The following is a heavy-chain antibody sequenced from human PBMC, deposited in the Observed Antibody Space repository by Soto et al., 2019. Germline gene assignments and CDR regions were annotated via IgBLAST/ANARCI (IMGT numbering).Heavy chain of an antibody. D-gene: IGHD1-26*01. CDR2: INHSGST. Sequence: SETLSLTCAVYGGSFSGYYWSWIRQPPGKGLEWIGEINHSGSTNYNPSLKSRVTISVDTSKNQFSLKLSSVTAADAAVYYCARKLGAFDYWGQGTLVTVSS. V-gene: IGHV4-34*01. CDR3: ARKLGAFDY. CDR1: GGSFSGYY. J-gene: IGHJ4*02.